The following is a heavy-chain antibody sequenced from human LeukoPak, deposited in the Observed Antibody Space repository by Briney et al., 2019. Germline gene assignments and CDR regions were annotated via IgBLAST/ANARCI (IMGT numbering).Heavy chain of an antibody. Sequence: SETLSLTCTVSGGSISSYYWSWIRQPPGKGLEWIGYIYYSGSTNYNPSLKSRVTISVDTSKNQFSLKLSSVTAADTAVYYCARHPLGNQDWYFDLWGRGTLVTVSS. V-gene: IGHV4-59*08. CDR3: ARHPLGNQDWYFDL. CDR1: GGSISSYY. J-gene: IGHJ2*01. CDR2: IYYSGST. D-gene: IGHD1-14*01.